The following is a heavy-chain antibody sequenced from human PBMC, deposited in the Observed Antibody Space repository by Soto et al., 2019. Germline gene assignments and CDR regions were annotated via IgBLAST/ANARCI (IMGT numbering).Heavy chain of an antibody. J-gene: IGHJ4*02. Sequence: GGSLRLSCAASGFSFSSYGMHWVRQAPGKGLEWVAVISYDGSNKYYEDSVKGRFTISRDNSKNTLYLQMNSLRAEDTAVYYCAKDRARYCGGGSCYSIFDYWGQGTLVTVSS. CDR3: AKDRARYCGGGSCYSIFDY. CDR2: ISYDGSNK. CDR1: GFSFSSYG. V-gene: IGHV3-30*18. D-gene: IGHD2-15*01.